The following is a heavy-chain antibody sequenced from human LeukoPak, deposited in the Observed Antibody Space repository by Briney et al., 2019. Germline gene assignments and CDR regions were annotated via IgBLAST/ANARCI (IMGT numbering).Heavy chain of an antibody. CDR3: VRGDDIGKHPTRAYYFDI. V-gene: IGHV3-23*01. J-gene: IGHJ4*02. D-gene: IGHD3-10*01. Sequence: GGSLRLSCAASGFIFSSYAMSWVRQAPGKGLEWVSTTGLESVHTLCADSVQGRFTVSRDNSRNTLDLQMDNLTVDDTAIYYCVRGDDIGKHPTRAYYFDIWGQGTLVSVSS. CDR1: GFIFSSYA. CDR2: TGLESVHT.